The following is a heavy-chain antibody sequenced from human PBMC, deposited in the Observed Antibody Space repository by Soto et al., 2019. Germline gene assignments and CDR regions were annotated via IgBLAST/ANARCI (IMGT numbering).Heavy chain of an antibody. D-gene: IGHD2-2*01. Sequence: QLQLQESGPGLVKPSETLSLTCTVSGGSINDDTYYWGWIRQPPGKGLEWLGSVYYSGDSSYNPSIERRAPMAVDTSTKQLSLSLRSVTAADTTVYYYARLDCTSPGCVPLDPWGQGTLVIVSS. CDR3: ARLDCTSPGCVPLDP. J-gene: IGHJ5*02. V-gene: IGHV4-39*01. CDR2: VYYSGDS. CDR1: GGSINDDTYY.